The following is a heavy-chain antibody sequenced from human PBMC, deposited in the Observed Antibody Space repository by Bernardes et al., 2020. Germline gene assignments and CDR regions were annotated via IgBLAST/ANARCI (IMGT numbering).Heavy chain of an antibody. CDR1: GFTFSSYA. Sequence: GGSLRLSCAASGFTFSSYAMSWVRQAPGKGLEWVSAVSASGGSTYYADSVKGRFTISRDNSKNTLYLQLNSLRAEDTAVYYCAKEWSHTSTIDFWGQGALVTVSS. V-gene: IGHV3-23*01. J-gene: IGHJ4*02. CDR2: VSASGGST. D-gene: IGHD1-26*01. CDR3: AKEWSHTSTIDF.